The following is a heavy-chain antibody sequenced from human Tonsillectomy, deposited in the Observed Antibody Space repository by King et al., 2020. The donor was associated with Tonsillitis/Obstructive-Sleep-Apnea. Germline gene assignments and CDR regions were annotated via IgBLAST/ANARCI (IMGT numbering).Heavy chain of an antibody. Sequence: ITLQDSGPTLEKPTQTLPLTCTFSGFSLSTNEVSVGWIRQPPGQALEWLALIYWDVDKRYSPSLKSRLTINKDTSKNQVVLTMTNMDPVDTATYYCAHSPLNYDCGSCYYTVHTFDYCGQGTLVTVSS. D-gene: IGHD3-3*01. CDR3: AHSPLNYDCGSCYYTVHTFDY. CDR1: GFSLSTNEVS. CDR2: IYWDVDK. J-gene: IGHJ4*02. V-gene: IGHV2-5*02.